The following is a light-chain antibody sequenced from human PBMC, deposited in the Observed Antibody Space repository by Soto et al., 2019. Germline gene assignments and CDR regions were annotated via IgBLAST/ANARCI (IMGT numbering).Light chain of an antibody. J-gene: IGKJ5*01. Sequence: GVSNSAATVSLTQGERATLSCGASQSVSSYLAWYQQKPGQAPRLLTYDTSNRATGVPARFSGSGSGTDFTLTISSLEPEDCAIYYCQQRQYWPPIPFGQGTRLDIK. CDR2: DTS. CDR3: QQRQYWPPIP. V-gene: IGKV3-11*01. CDR1: QSVSSY.